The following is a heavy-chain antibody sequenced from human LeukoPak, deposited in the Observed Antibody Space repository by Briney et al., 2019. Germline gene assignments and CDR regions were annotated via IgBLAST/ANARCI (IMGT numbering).Heavy chain of an antibody. Sequence: GGSLRLSCAASGFTFSSYGMHWVRQAPGKGLEWVAFIRYDGSNKYYADSVKGRFTISRDNSKNTLYLQMNSLRAEDTAVYYCAKDQEWEPWFDPWGQGTLVTVSS. CDR2: IRYDGSNK. V-gene: IGHV3-30*02. J-gene: IGHJ5*02. D-gene: IGHD1-26*01. CDR1: GFTFSSYG. CDR3: AKDQEWEPWFDP.